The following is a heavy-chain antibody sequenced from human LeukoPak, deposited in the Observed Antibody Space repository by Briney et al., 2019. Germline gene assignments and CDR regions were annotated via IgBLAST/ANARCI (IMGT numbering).Heavy chain of an antibody. CDR3: AKRDYEILTGHYTSFDY. J-gene: IGHJ4*02. CDR2: ISGSGGTT. V-gene: IGHV3-23*01. CDR1: GFTFSGDW. D-gene: IGHD3-9*01. Sequence: GGSLRLSCAASGFTFSGDWMSWVRQAPGKGLEWGSTISGSGGTTYYADSVKGRFTIARDNSKNTLYLQMNSLRAEDTAVYYCAKRDYEILTGHYTSFDYWGQGTLVTVSS.